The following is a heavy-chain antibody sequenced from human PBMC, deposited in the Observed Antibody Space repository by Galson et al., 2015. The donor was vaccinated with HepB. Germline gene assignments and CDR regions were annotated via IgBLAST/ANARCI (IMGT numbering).Heavy chain of an antibody. CDR3: ARAGGRTTLFGVAPTYYYYYMDV. CDR1: GFTFSTYS. D-gene: IGHD3-3*01. Sequence: SLRLSCAASGFTFSTYSMNWVRQAPGKGLEWVSYISSSSSDIQYADSVKGRFAISRDSAKNSLYLQMNSLRAEDTAVYYCARAGGRTTLFGVAPTYYYYYMDVWGKGTTVTVSS. CDR2: ISSSSSDI. J-gene: IGHJ6*03. V-gene: IGHV3-48*01.